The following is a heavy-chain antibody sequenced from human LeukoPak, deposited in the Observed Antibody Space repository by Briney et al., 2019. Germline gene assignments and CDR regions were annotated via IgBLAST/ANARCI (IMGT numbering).Heavy chain of an antibody. Sequence: GGSLRLSCAASRFTFSSYGMHWVRQAPGKGLEWVAFIRYDGSNKNYADSVKGRFTISRDNSKNTLYLQMNSLRAEDTAVYYCAKYVEYSNGYWGQGTLVTVSS. D-gene: IGHD5-18*01. CDR2: IRYDGSNK. V-gene: IGHV3-30*02. J-gene: IGHJ4*02. CDR1: RFTFSSYG. CDR3: AKYVEYSNGY.